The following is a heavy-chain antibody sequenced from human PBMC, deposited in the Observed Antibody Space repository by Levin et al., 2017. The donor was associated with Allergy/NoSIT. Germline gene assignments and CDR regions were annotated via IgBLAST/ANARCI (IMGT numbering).Heavy chain of an antibody. J-gene: IGHJ4*02. CDR1: GFTFSGFW. CDR2: IKPDGSEK. D-gene: IGHD2/OR15-2a*01. CDR3: TKDHFYDEY. Sequence: LSLTCAASGFTFSGFWMGWVRQAPGKGLEWVANIKPDGSEKSYVDSVKGRFTISRDNAKNSLLLQMNSLRVEDTAVYYCTKDHFYDEYWGQGTLVTVSS. V-gene: IGHV3-7*01.